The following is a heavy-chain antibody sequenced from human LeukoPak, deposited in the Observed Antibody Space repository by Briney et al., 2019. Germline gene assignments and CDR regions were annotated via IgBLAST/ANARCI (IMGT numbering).Heavy chain of an antibody. J-gene: IGHJ4*02. V-gene: IGHV4-38-2*02. CDR1: GYSISSGYY. CDR3: AREGKLTGYSGGLGFNY. Sequence: PSETLSLTCTVSGYSISSGYYWGWIRQPPGKGLEWIGSIYHSGSTYYNPSLKSRVTISVDTSENQLFLNLTSVTAADTAVYYCAREGKLTGYSGGLGFNYWGQGTLVTVSS. D-gene: IGHD6-19*01. CDR2: IYHSGST.